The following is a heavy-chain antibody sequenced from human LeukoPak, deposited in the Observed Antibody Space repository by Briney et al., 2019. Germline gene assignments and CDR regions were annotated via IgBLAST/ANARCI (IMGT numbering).Heavy chain of an antibody. D-gene: IGHD3-22*01. CDR3: ASESPYYYDSSGYPRYYMDV. Sequence: SETLSLTCTVSGGSISSYYWSWIRQPAGKGLEWIGRIYTSGSTNYNPSLKSRVTMSVDTSKNQFSLKLSSVTAADTAVYYCASESPYYYDSSGYPRYYMDVWGKGTTVTISS. V-gene: IGHV4-4*07. J-gene: IGHJ6*03. CDR1: GGSISSYY. CDR2: IYTSGST.